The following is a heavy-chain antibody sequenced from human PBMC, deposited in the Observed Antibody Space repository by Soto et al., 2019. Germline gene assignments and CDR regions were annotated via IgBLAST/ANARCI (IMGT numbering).Heavy chain of an antibody. Sequence: GGSLRLSCAASGFTFSSYGMHWVRQAPGKGLEWVAVISYDGSNKYYADSVKGRFTISRDNSKNTLYLQMNSLRAEDTAVYYCAKGVAGTESYYYYYYGMDVWGQGTTVTVSS. D-gene: IGHD6-19*01. CDR3: AKGVAGTESYYYYYYGMDV. V-gene: IGHV3-30*18. CDR1: GFTFSSYG. J-gene: IGHJ6*02. CDR2: ISYDGSNK.